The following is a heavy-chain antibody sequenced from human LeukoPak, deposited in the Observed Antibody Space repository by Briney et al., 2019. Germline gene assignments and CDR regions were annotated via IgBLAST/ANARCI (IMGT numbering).Heavy chain of an antibody. CDR3: ATQPPSSKDGMDV. D-gene: IGHD2-2*01. CDR2: IYSGGST. Sequence: ETLSLTCTVSGGSISSYYWSWVRQAPGKGLEWVSVIYSGGSTYYADSVKGRFTISRDNSKNTLYLQMNSLRAEDTAVYYCATQPPSSKDGMDVWGQGTTVTVSS. J-gene: IGHJ6*02. CDR1: GGSISSYY. V-gene: IGHV3-66*04.